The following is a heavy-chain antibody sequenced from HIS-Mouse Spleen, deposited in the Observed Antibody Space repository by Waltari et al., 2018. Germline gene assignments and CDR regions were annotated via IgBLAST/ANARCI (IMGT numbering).Heavy chain of an antibody. J-gene: IGHJ3*02. V-gene: IGHV3-30*04. D-gene: IGHD6-6*01. CDR1: GFTFSCSA. CDR3: ARGGIAARPKAFDI. CDR2: ISYDGSNK. Sequence: QVQLVESGGGVVQPGRSLRLPCAASGFTFSCSAMPWVRQAPGKGLEWVAVISYDGSNKYYADSVKGRFTISRDNSKNTLYLQMNSLRAEDTAVHYCARGGIAARPKAFDIWGQGTMVTVSS.